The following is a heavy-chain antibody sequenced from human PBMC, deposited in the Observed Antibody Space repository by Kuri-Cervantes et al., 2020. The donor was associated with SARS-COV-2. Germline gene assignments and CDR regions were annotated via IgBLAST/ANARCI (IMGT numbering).Heavy chain of an antibody. CDR2: IYTSGST. D-gene: IGHD3-3*01. V-gene: IGHV4-4*07. J-gene: IGHJ4*02. CDR1: GGSISSYY. CDR3: ARGTYTYYDFWRGPYFDY. Sequence: SETLSLTCTVSGGSISSYYWSWIRQPAGKGLEWIGRIYTSGSTNYNPSLKSRVTISVGASKNQFSLKLNSVTAADTAVYYCARGTYTYYDFWRGPYFDYWGQGNLVTVSS.